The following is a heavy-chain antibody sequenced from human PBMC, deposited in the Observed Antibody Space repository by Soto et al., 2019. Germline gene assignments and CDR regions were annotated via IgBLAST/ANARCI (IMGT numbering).Heavy chain of an antibody. CDR1: GYTFTGYY. V-gene: IGHV1-2*04. CDR2: INPNSGGT. Sequence: AASVKVSCKASGYTFTGYYMHWVRQAPGQGLEWMGWINPNSGGTNYAQKFQGWVTMTRDTSISTAYMELSRLRSDDTAVYYCARAPGRGCSGGSCYYFDYWGQRTLVTVSS. J-gene: IGHJ4*02. D-gene: IGHD2-15*01. CDR3: ARAPGRGCSGGSCYYFDY.